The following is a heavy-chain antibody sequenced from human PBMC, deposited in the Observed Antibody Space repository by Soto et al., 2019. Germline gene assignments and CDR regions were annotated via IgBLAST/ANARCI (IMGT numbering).Heavy chain of an antibody. J-gene: IGHJ4*02. Sequence: LSLTCTVSGGSISSGGYYWSWIRQHPGKGLEWIGYIYYSGSTYYNPSLKSRVTISVDTSKNQFSLKLSSVTAADTAVYYCARARVVTAIHFDYWGQGTLVTVSS. V-gene: IGHV4-31*03. D-gene: IGHD2-21*02. CDR2: IYYSGST. CDR3: ARARVVTAIHFDY. CDR1: GGSISSGGYY.